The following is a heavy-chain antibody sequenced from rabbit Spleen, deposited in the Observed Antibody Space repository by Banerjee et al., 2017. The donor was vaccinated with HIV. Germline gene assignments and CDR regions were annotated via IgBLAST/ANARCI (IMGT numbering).Heavy chain of an antibody. V-gene: IGHV1S7*01. CDR3: ARDRGSGWGDAIDP. CDR1: GFDFSSYY. Sequence: EESGGGLVQPGGSLKLSCKASGFDFSSYYMSWVRQATGKGLEWIGYIDPIFGTTSYASWVNGRFTISSDNAQNTVDLQMNSLTAADTATYFCARDRGSGWGDAIDPWGQGTLVTV. D-gene: IGHD4-1*01. CDR2: IDPIFGTT. J-gene: IGHJ2*01.